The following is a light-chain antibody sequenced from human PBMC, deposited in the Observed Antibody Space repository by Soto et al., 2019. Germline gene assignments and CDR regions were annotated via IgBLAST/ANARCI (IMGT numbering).Light chain of an antibody. CDR1: SGSVSTSYY. V-gene: IGLV8-61*01. Sequence: QAVVTQEPSFSVSPGGTVTLTCGLSSGSVSTSYYPSWYQQTPGQAPRTLIYDTNTRSSGDPDRFSGSILGNKAALTLTGAQAYDDSDYYCVLFMGSGISVFGTGTKVTVL. J-gene: IGLJ1*01. CDR2: DTN. CDR3: VLFMGSGISV.